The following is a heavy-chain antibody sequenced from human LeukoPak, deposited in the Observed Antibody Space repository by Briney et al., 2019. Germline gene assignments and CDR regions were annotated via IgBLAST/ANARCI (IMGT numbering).Heavy chain of an antibody. CDR1: GFTFSSYG. CDR3: AKNPTRKVYDY. Sequence: GRSLRLSCAASGFTFSSYGMHWVRQAPGKGLEWVAVISYDGSNKYYADSVKGRFTISRDNSKNTLYLQMNSLRAEDTAVYYCAKNPTRKVYDYWGQGTLVTVSS. J-gene: IGHJ4*02. CDR2: ISYDGSNK. D-gene: IGHD2-8*01. V-gene: IGHV3-30*18.